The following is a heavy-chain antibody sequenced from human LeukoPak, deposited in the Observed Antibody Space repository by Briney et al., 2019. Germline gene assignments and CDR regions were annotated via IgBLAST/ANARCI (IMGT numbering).Heavy chain of an antibody. CDR1: GFTFSTYA. CDR3: ARGGPVADDDY. J-gene: IGHJ4*02. V-gene: IGHV3-30*04. Sequence: GGSLRLSCAASGFTFSTYAMHWVRQAPGKGLEWVAVISYDGSSKYYADSVKGRFTISRDNSKNTLYLQMNSLRAEDTAVYYCARGGPVADDDYWGQGTLVTVSS. D-gene: IGHD2-15*01. CDR2: ISYDGSSK.